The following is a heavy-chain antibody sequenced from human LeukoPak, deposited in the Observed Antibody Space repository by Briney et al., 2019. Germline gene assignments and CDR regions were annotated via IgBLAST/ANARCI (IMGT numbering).Heavy chain of an antibody. V-gene: IGHV1-2*02. CDR3: ASSIGDPTVPNWFDP. CDR1: GYTFTGYY. CDR2: INPNSGGT. D-gene: IGHD4-17*01. J-gene: IGHJ5*02. Sequence: ASVKVSCKASGYTFTGYYMHWVRQAPGQGLEWMGWINPNSGGTNYAQKFQGRVTMTRDTSVSTAYMELSRLRSDDTAVYYCASSIGDPTVPNWFDPWGQGTLATVSS.